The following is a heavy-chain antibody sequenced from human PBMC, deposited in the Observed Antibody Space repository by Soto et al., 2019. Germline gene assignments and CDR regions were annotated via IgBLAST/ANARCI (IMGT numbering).Heavy chain of an antibody. CDR1: GQSFSGHS. CDR2: INESGST. J-gene: IGHJ4*02. V-gene: IGHV4-34*01. CDR3: ARGSGIVALPGELEDVKYDY. D-gene: IGHD1-1*01. Sequence: QVQLQQWGAGLVKPSETLSLSCAVYGQSFSGHSWAWIRQPPGKGLEWMGEINESGSTYYNPSIKSRVTILTDTSKNQFSLKLSAVSAADTAAYFCARGSGIVALPGELEDVKYDYWGQGTLVNVSS.